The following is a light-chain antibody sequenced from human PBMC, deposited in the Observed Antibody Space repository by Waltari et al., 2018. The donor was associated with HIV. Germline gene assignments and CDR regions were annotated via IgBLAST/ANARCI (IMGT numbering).Light chain of an antibody. CDR3: QQYKSYST. Sequence: DIQMTQSPSTLSASVGDRVTITCRASQSLSNWLAWYQQKPGKAPKLLIYKASSLESGVPSRFSGSGSGTEFTLTISSLQADDFTTYYCQQYKSYSTFGQGTKVEIK. CDR1: QSLSNW. J-gene: IGKJ1*01. CDR2: KAS. V-gene: IGKV1-5*03.